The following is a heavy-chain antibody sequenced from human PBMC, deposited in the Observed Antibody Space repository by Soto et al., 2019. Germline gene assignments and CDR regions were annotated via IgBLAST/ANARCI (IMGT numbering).Heavy chain of an antibody. CDR3: ARQLPYCGNSYYGMDV. V-gene: IGHV5-51*01. J-gene: IGHJ6*02. Sequence: EVQLVQSGAEVKKPGESLKISCKGSGYSFTSYWIGWVRQMPGKGLEWMGIIYPGDSDIRYSPSFQGQVTISADKSISTAYLQWSGLKASDTAIYYCARQLPYCGNSYYGMDVWGQGTTVTVSS. CDR2: IYPGDSDI. D-gene: IGHD3-10*01. CDR1: GYSFTSYW.